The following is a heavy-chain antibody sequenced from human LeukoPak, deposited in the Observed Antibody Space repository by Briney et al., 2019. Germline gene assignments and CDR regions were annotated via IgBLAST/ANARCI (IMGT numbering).Heavy chain of an antibody. V-gene: IGHV4-59*01. J-gene: IGHJ5*02. CDR1: GGSLSSFY. CDR2: IYYSGST. CDR3: ARHGTSGTNLNWFDP. Sequence: SETLSLTCTLSGGSLSSFYWSWLRQPPGKGLEWIGYIYYSGSTNYNPSLKSRVTISVDTSKNQFSLKLSSVTAADTAVYYCARHGTSGTNLNWFDPWGQGTLVTVSS. D-gene: IGHD1-1*01.